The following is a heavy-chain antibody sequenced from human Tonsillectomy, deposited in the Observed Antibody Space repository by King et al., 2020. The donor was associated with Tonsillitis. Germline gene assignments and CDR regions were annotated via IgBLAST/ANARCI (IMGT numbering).Heavy chain of an antibody. Sequence: LVESGGGLVQPGGSLRLSCAASGFTFSSDTMNWVRQAPGKGLEWVAYISSSSSTIYYADSVKGRFTISRDNAKNSLYLQMNSLRAEDTAVYYCARAPVAFDYWGQGTLVTVSS. J-gene: IGHJ4*02. CDR1: GFTFSSDT. CDR3: ARAPVAFDY. V-gene: IGHV3-48*01. CDR2: ISSSSSTI.